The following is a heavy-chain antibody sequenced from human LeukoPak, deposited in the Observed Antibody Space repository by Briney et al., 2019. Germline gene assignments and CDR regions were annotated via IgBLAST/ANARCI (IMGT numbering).Heavy chain of an antibody. J-gene: IGHJ4*02. Sequence: GGSLRLSCAASGFTFSSYAMSWVRQAQGKGLEWVSAISGSGGSTYYADAVKGRFTISRDNSKNTLYLQMNSLRAEDTAVYYCAKGLRFLEWLFEPFDYWGQGTLVTVS. D-gene: IGHD3-3*01. V-gene: IGHV3-23*01. CDR2: ISGSGGST. CDR1: GFTFSSYA. CDR3: AKGLRFLEWLFEPFDY.